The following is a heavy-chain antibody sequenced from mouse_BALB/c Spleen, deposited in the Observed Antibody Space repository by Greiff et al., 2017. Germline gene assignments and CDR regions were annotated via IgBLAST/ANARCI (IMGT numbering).Heavy chain of an antibody. Sequence: VQLQQSGPELVKPGASVKVSCKASGYSFTDYNMYWVKQSHGKSLEWIGYIDPYNGGTSYNQKFKGKATLTVDKSSSTAYMELRSLTSEDSAVYYCAREGDYYGSSHYAMDYWGQGTSVTVSS. CDR1: GYSFTDYN. J-gene: IGHJ4*01. D-gene: IGHD1-1*01. CDR3: AREGDYYGSSHYAMDY. V-gene: IGHV1S135*01. CDR2: IDPYNGGT.